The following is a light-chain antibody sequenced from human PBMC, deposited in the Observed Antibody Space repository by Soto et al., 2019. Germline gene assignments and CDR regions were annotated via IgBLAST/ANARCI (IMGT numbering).Light chain of an antibody. CDR3: QQYNNWPIT. J-gene: IGKJ5*01. V-gene: IGKV3-15*01. Sequence: EKVMTQSPATLSVSPGERATLSCRASQSVSSLLAWYQQKPGQAPRLLIYGASTRATGIPARFSGSGSGTEFTLTISSLQSEDFAVYYCQQYNNWPITFGQGTRLEIK. CDR1: QSVSSL. CDR2: GAS.